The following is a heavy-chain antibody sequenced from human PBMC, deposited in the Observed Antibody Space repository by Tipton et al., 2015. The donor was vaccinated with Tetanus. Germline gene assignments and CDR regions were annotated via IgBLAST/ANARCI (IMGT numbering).Heavy chain of an antibody. J-gene: IGHJ6*02. D-gene: IGHD3-22*01. V-gene: IGHV4-30-4*01. Sequence: LRLSCTVSGGSISSADYYWSWIRQPPGKGLEWIGYVSDSGSTYSNPSLRSRIIISVDTSKNQFSLILSSVTAADTAVYYCARATPSGSYFVRYYSMDVWGQGTTVIVSS. CDR2: VSDSGST. CDR3: ARATPSGSYFVRYYSMDV. CDR1: GGSISSADYY.